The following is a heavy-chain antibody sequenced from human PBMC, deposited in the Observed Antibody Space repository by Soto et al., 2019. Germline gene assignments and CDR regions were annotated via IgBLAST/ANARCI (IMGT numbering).Heavy chain of an antibody. J-gene: IGHJ4*02. CDR1: GFTFSTYA. V-gene: IGHV3-23*01. Sequence: EVQLLESGGGLVQPGGSLRLSCAASGFTFSTYAMSWVRQAPGKGLEWVSGISGSGGSTYYADSVKGRFTISRDKSKSMLCLQMSVLRAEDTAIYYCAKDEVNDFWSGSYTGDSWGQGTLVTVSS. CDR2: ISGSGGST. D-gene: IGHD3-3*01. CDR3: AKDEVNDFWSGSYTGDS.